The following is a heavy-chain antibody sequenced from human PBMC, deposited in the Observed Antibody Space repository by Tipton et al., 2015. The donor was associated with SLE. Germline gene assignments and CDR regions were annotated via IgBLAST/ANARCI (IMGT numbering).Heavy chain of an antibody. V-gene: IGHV3-23*01. CDR1: GFTFENYA. D-gene: IGHD3-3*01. Sequence: SLRLSCAASGFTFENYAMSWVRQAPGKGLEWVSSISDSGDDTYYADSVKGRFTISRDNSENALDLQMHSLRAEDTARYYCVIVPTPNRFWSGFGDYWGRGTLVSVSS. J-gene: IGHJ4*02. CDR2: ISDSGDDT. CDR3: VIVPTPNRFWSGFGDY.